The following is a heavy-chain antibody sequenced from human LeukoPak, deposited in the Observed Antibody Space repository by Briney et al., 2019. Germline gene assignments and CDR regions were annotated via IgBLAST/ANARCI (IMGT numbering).Heavy chain of an antibody. CDR2: IRSKANSYAS. J-gene: IGHJ4*02. D-gene: IGHD5-12*01. Sequence: PGGSLKLSCAASGFTFTDSGIHCVRQASGKGLEWVGRIRSKANSYASAYAASVKGRFTVSRDDSKNTAYLQMSSLKIEDTAVYYCTTFIVATTVDYWGQGILVTVSS. V-gene: IGHV3-73*01. CDR1: GFTFTDSG. CDR3: TTFIVATTVDY.